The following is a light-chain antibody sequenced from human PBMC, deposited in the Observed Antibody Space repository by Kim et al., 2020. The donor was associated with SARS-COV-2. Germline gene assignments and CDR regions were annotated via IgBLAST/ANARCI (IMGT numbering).Light chain of an antibody. Sequence: VKLTCTLGSGHSGYAIAWHQQQPETGPRCVMKLNSDVGHNKGDGIPDRFSGSSSGAERYLTISSLQSEDEADYYCQTWGPGIRVFGGGTQLTVL. V-gene: IGLV4-69*01. CDR3: QTWGPGIRV. J-gene: IGLJ3*02. CDR2: LNSDVGH. CDR1: SGHSGYA.